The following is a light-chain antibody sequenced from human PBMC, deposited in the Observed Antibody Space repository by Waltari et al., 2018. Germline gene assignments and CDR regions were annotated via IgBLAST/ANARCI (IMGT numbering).Light chain of an antibody. V-gene: IGKV3-20*01. CDR3: QHYVKLPVT. CDR2: GAS. J-gene: IGKJ1*01. Sequence: SCRAGQSVGSSLAWYQQKPGQAPRLLIFGASNRATGVPDRFSGIGSGTDFSLTISRLEPEDLAVYFCQHYVKLPVTFGQGTKVEIK. CDR1: QSVGSS.